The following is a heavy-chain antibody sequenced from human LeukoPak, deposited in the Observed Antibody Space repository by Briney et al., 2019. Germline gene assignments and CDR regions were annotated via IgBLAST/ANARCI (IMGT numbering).Heavy chain of an antibody. D-gene: IGHD4-17*01. CDR2: ISSSSSYI. Sequence: GSLRLSCAASGFTFSSYSTNWVRQAPGKGLEWVSSISSSSSYIYYADSVKGRFTISRDNAKNSLYLQMNSLRAEDTAVYYCARHGDYGVRGFFQHWGQGTLVTVSS. V-gene: IGHV3-21*01. CDR3: ARHGDYGVRGFFQH. CDR1: GFTFSSYS. J-gene: IGHJ1*01.